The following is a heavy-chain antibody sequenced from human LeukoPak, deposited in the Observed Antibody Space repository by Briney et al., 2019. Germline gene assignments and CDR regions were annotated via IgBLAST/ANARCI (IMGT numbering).Heavy chain of an antibody. CDR2: IYTSGST. CDR3: ARGRCGSGYCHLDY. Sequence: PSETLSLTCTVSGGSISSYYWSWIRQPAGKGLEWIGRIYTSGSTNYNPSLKSRVTMSVDTSKNQFSLKLSSVTAADTAVYYCARGRCGSGYCHLDYWGQGTLVTVSS. V-gene: IGHV4-4*07. CDR1: GGSISSYY. D-gene: IGHD3-22*01. J-gene: IGHJ4*02.